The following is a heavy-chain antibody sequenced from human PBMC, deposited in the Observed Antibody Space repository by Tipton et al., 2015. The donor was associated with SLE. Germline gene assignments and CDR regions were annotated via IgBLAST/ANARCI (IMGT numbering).Heavy chain of an antibody. Sequence: TLSLTCTVSGGSISGPYHWSWIRQPAGKGLEWIGRIYSRGSTNYNPSLRSRVSISLDTSKNQFSLELSSVTAADTAVYYCARGGSVFGVVLNWFDPWGQGTLVTVSS. D-gene: IGHD3-3*01. CDR2: IYSRGST. J-gene: IGHJ5*02. CDR3: ARGGSVFGVVLNWFDP. V-gene: IGHV4-4*07. CDR1: GGSISGPYH.